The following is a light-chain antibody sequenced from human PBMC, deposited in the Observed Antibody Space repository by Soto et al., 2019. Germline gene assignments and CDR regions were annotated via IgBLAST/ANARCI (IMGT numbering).Light chain of an antibody. J-gene: IGKJ4*01. Sequence: EVVLTQSPATLSLSQGERATLSCRASQTVRNNYLAWYQQKPGQAPRLLIYDASSRATGIPDRFSGGGSGTDFTLTISRLEPEDFAVYYCQQFSSYPLTFGGGAKVAIK. CDR1: QTVRNNY. CDR3: QQFSSYPLT. V-gene: IGKV3-20*01. CDR2: DAS.